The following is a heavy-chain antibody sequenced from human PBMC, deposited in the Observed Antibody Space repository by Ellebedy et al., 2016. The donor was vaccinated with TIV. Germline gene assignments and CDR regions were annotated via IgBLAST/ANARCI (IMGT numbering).Heavy chain of an antibody. J-gene: IGHJ6*04. V-gene: IGHV3-53*01. CDR1: GFTVSSNY. CDR2: IYGGGNT. CDR3: ARARGWYGSDGMDV. D-gene: IGHD6-19*01. Sequence: GESLKIPCAASGFTVSSNYMSWVRRAPGQGLGWVPVIYGGGNTDYAEHVEGRFTISRDNSKNTVYLQMNSLRAEDTAVYYCARARGWYGSDGMDVWGEGTTVTVSS.